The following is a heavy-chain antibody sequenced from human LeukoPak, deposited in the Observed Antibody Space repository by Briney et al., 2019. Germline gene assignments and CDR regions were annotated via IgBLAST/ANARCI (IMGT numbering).Heavy chain of an antibody. J-gene: IGHJ6*02. V-gene: IGHV1-18*04. Sequence: ASVKFSCKASGYTFTGYYMHWVRQAPGQGLEWMGWISAYNGNTNYAQKLQGRVTMATDTSTSTAYMELRSLRSDDTAVYYCASSGSLVVPAAMPLPHYYYYGMDVWGQGTTVTVSS. CDR1: GYTFTGYY. CDR2: ISAYNGNT. D-gene: IGHD2-2*01. CDR3: ASSGSLVVPAAMPLPHYYYYGMDV.